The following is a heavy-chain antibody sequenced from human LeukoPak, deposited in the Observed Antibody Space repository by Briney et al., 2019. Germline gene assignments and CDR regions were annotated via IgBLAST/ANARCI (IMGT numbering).Heavy chain of an antibody. Sequence: GGSLRLSCAASGFTFSSYWMSWVRQAPGKGLEWVANIKKDGSEKYYVDSVKGRFTISRDNAKNSLYLQMNSLRAEDTAVYYCARGFRGWYAEGFDHWGQGTLVTVSS. D-gene: IGHD6-19*01. CDR3: ARGFRGWYAEGFDH. CDR1: GFTFSSYW. J-gene: IGHJ4*02. V-gene: IGHV3-7*01. CDR2: IKKDGSEK.